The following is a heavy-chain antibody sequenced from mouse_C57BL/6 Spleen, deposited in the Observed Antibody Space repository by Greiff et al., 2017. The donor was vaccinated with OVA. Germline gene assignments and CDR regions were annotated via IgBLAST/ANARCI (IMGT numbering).Heavy chain of an antibody. CDR2: INPYNGGT. V-gene: IGHV1-19*01. Sequence: VQLQQSGPVLVKPGASVKMSCKASGYTFTDYYMNWVKQSHGKSLEWIGVINPYNGGTSYNQKFKGKATLTVDKSSSTAYMELNSLTSEDSAVYYCARSGDSNYDYFDYWGQGTTLTVSS. J-gene: IGHJ2*01. D-gene: IGHD2-5*01. CDR1: GYTFTDYY. CDR3: ARSGDSNYDYFDY.